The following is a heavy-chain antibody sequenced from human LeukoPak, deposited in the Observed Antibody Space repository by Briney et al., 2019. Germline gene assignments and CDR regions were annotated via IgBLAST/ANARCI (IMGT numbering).Heavy chain of an antibody. V-gene: IGHV3-11*01. J-gene: IGHJ5*02. Sequence: GGSLRLSCAASGFTFSDYYMSWIRQAPGKGLEWVSYISSSGSTIYYADSVKGRFTISRDNAKNSLYLQMNSLRAEDTAVYYCARRLWFGEVHWFDPWGQGTLVTVSS. CDR3: ARRLWFGEVHWFDP. D-gene: IGHD3-10*01. CDR1: GFTFSDYY. CDR2: ISSSGSTI.